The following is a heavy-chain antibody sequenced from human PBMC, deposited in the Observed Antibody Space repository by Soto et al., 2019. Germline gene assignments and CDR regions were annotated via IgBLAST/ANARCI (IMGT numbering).Heavy chain of an antibody. J-gene: IGHJ5*02. V-gene: IGHV4-34*01. CDR1: GGSFSGYY. CDR3: ARDRLANWFDP. CDR2: INHSGGT. Sequence: SETLSLTCAVYGGSFSGYYWSWIRQSPGKGLEWIAEINHSGGTNYNPSLKSRVTISVDTSKNQFSLKLSSVTAADTAVYYCARDRLANWFDPWGQGTLVTVSS. D-gene: IGHD3-9*01.